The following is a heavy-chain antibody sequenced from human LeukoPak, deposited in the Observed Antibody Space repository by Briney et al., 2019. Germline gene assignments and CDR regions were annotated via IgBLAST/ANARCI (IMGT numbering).Heavy chain of an antibody. CDR3: APEAYELDAFDI. J-gene: IGHJ3*02. D-gene: IGHD1-26*01. Sequence: QSGGSLRLSCAASGVTFSSYAMSWVLQAPGKGLEWVSAVSGSGGSTYYADSVKGRFTISRDNSKNPLYLQMNSLRAEDTAVYYCAPEAYELDAFDIWGQGTMVTVSS. CDR2: VSGSGGST. V-gene: IGHV3-23*01. CDR1: GVTFSSYA.